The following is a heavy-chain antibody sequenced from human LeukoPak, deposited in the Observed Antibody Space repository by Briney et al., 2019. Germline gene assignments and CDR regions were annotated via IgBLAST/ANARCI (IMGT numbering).Heavy chain of an antibody. D-gene: IGHD1-26*01. CDR2: ISVSGDTT. J-gene: IGHJ3*02. V-gene: IGHV3-23*01. Sequence: TGGSLRLSCAASGFTFSSYAMNWVRQAPGKGLEWVSTISVSGDTTYYADSVKGRFTISRDNSKNTLDLQMNSLRAEDTATYYCAKEKRNLRGARDAFDIWGQGTLVTVSA. CDR3: AKEKRNLRGARDAFDI. CDR1: GFTFSSYA.